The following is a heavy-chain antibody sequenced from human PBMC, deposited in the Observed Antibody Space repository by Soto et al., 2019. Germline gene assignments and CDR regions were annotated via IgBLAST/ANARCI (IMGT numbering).Heavy chain of an antibody. V-gene: IGHV1-69*01. Sequence: QVQLVQSGAEVKKPGSSVKVSCKASGGTFSSYAISWVRQAPGQGLEWMGGIIPIFGTANYAQKFQGRVTITADESTSTAYMELSSLRSEDTAVYYCAREPRGQQLVLDYYCGMDVWGQGTTVTVSS. CDR2: IIPIFGTA. CDR1: GGTFSSYA. CDR3: AREPRGQQLVLDYYCGMDV. D-gene: IGHD6-13*01. J-gene: IGHJ6*02.